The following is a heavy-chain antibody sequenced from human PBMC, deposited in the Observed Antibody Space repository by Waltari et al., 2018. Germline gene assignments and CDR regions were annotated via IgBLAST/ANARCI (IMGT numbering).Heavy chain of an antibody. D-gene: IGHD5-18*01. Sequence: QVQLQQWGAGLLQPSETLSLTCAVYGGSFRGYYWSWIRQPPGKGLEWIGEINHSGSTNYNPSLKSRVTISVDTSKNQFSLKLSSVTAADTAVYYCARGSKYSYGPEDAFDIWGQGTMVTVSS. J-gene: IGHJ3*02. V-gene: IGHV4-34*01. CDR2: INHSGST. CDR3: ARGSKYSYGPEDAFDI. CDR1: GGSFRGYY.